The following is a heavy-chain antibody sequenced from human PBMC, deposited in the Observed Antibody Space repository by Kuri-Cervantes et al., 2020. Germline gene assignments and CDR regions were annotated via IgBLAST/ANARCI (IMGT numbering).Heavy chain of an antibody. CDR2: VHSDGRTT. V-gene: IGHV3-74*01. D-gene: IGHD3-22*01. CDR3: ARHRDYYDSSGLPGYFDY. J-gene: IGHJ4*02. Sequence: GESLKISCAASEFTFSYYWMHWVRQGPGKGLVWISHVHSDGRTTTYADSVKGRFTISRDNSKNTLYLQMNSLRAEDTAVYYCARHRDYYDSSGLPGYFDYWGQGTLVTVSS. CDR1: EFTFSYYW.